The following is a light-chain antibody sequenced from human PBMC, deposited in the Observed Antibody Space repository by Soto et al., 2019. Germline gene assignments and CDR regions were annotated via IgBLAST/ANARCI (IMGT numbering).Light chain of an antibody. Sequence: QSVLTQPPSVSGAPGQRVTIFCTGSGSNLGAGYDVHWYQQLPGTAPKLLIYANFNRPSGVPDRFSGSKSGTSASLAITGLQAEDEADYYCGSYTSSNTLEMVFGGGTKLTVL. V-gene: IGLV1-40*01. CDR3: GSYTSSNTLEMV. CDR1: GSNLGAGYD. J-gene: IGLJ2*01. CDR2: ANF.